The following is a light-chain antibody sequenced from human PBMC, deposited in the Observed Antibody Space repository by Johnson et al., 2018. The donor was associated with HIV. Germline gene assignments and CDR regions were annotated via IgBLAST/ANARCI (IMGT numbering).Light chain of an antibody. CDR1: SSNIGNNY. CDR3: GTWDSSLGAHYV. J-gene: IGLJ1*01. Sequence: QSVLTQPPSVSAAPGQKVTISCSGSSSNIGNNYVSWYQQLPGTAPKLLIYENTKRPSGIPDRFSGSKSGTSATLDITGLQTGDEADYYCGTWDSSLGAHYVFGTGTKVTVL. V-gene: IGLV1-51*02. CDR2: ENT.